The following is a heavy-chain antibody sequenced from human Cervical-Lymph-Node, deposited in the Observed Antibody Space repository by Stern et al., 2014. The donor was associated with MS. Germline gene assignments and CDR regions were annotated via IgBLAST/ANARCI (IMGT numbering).Heavy chain of an antibody. CDR2: NNDSGNP. J-gene: IGHJ5*02. D-gene: IGHD3-3*01. Sequence: QVQLQQWGAGLLKPSETLSLTCAVYGGSFSGFHWSWIRQTPGKGLEWIGENNDSGNPIYSPSLKSRVTISMDKSQNQFSLKLTSVTAADTAIYFCARGGGSGLGFDPWGQGTLVTVSS. V-gene: IGHV4-34*01. CDR3: ARGGGSGLGFDP. CDR1: GGSFSGFH.